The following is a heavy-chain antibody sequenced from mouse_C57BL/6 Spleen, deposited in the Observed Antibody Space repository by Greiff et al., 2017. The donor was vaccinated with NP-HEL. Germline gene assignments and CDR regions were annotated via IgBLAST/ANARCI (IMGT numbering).Heavy chain of an antibody. CDR1: GYTFTDYE. CDR2: IDPETGGT. D-gene: IGHD1-1*01. J-gene: IGHJ2*01. Sequence: QVQLQQSGAELVRPGASVTLSCKASGYTFTDYEMHWVKQTPVHGLEWIGAIDPETGGTAYNQKFKGKAILTADKSSSTAYMELRSLTSEDSAVYYCTDCYGSSYFDYWGQGTTLTVSS. CDR3: TDCYGSSYFDY. V-gene: IGHV1-15*01.